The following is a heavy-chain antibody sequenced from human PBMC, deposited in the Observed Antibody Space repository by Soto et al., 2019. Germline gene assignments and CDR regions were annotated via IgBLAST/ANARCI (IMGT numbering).Heavy chain of an antibody. D-gene: IGHD6-13*01. J-gene: IGHJ4*02. CDR3: AKSSSSWYASYFDC. V-gene: IGHV3-23*01. CDR1: GFTFSSYA. CDR2: ISGRGGNT. Sequence: EVQLLESGGGLVQPGGSLRLSCAASGFTFSSYAMSWVRQAPGKGLEWVSTISGRGGNTYYADSVKGRFTISRDNSKNTLYLQMNSLRAEDTAVYFCAKSSSSWYASYFDCWGQGTLVTVSS.